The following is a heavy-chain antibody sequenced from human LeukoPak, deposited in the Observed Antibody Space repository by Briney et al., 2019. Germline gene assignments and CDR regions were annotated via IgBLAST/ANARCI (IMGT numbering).Heavy chain of an antibody. V-gene: IGHV3-23*01. D-gene: IGHD3-9*01. Sequence: GRSLRLSCAASGFTFSSYAMHWVRQAPGKGLEWVSSISGRGGSTYYADSVKGRFTISRDNSKNTLYLQMNSLRAEDTAVYYCARSYFDILTGFYRSFDASDMWGQGTMVPVSS. J-gene: IGHJ3*02. CDR2: ISGRGGST. CDR1: GFTFSSYA. CDR3: ARSYFDILTGFYRSFDASDM.